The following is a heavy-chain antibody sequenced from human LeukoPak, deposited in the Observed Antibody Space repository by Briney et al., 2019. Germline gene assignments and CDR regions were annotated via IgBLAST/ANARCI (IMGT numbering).Heavy chain of an antibody. V-gene: IGHV4-34*01. Sequence: PSETLSLTCAVYGGSFSGYYWSWIRQPPGKGLEWIGEINRSGSTNYNPSLKSRVTISVDTSKNQFSLKLSSVTAADTAVYYCARGGRYSYGLGYWGQGTLVTVSS. D-gene: IGHD5-18*01. J-gene: IGHJ4*02. CDR2: INRSGST. CDR3: ARGGRYSYGLGY. CDR1: GGSFSGYY.